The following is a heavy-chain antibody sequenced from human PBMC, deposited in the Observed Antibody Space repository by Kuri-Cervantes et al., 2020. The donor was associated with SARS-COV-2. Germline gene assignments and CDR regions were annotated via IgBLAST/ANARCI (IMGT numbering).Heavy chain of an antibody. D-gene: IGHD6-13*01. V-gene: IGHV3-23*01. Sequence: LSLTCAASGFTFDDYGMSWVRQAPGKGLEWVSAISGSGGNTYYADSVKGRFTISRDNSKNTLYLQMNGLRAEDTAVYYCAKSSSWYFDYWGQGTLVTVSS. J-gene: IGHJ4*02. CDR2: ISGSGGNT. CDR1: GFTFDDYG. CDR3: AKSSSWYFDY.